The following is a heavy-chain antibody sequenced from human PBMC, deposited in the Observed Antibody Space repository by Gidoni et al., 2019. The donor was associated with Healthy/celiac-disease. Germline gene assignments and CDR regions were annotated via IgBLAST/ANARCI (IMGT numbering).Heavy chain of an antibody. D-gene: IGHD2-15*01. CDR3: AKDLRSIIVVVVAATRFDY. V-gene: IGHV3-23*01. J-gene: IGHJ4*02. CDR1: GFTLRSYA. CDR2: ISGSGGST. Sequence: EVQLLESGGGLVQPGGYLRLSCAASGFTLRSYAMIWVRQAPGKGLEWVSAISGSGGSTYYADSVKGRFTISRDNSKNTLYLQMNSLRAEDTAVYYCAKDLRSIIVVVVAATRFDYWGQGTLVTVSS.